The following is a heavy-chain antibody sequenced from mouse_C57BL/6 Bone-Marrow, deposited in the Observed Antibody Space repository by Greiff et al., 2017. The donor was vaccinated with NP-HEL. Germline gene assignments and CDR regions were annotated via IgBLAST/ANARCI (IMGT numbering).Heavy chain of an antibody. CDR1: GYTFTSYD. Sequence: QVQLQQSGPELVKPGASVKLSCKASGYTFTSYDINWVKQRPGQGLEWVGWIYPRDGSNKYNEKFKGKVTLTVDTSSSTAYMELHSLTSEDSAVYFCAREVRYYGSSLYAVDYWGQGTSVTVSS. CDR2: IYPRDGSN. V-gene: IGHV1-85*01. J-gene: IGHJ4*01. D-gene: IGHD1-1*01. CDR3: AREVRYYGSSLYAVDY.